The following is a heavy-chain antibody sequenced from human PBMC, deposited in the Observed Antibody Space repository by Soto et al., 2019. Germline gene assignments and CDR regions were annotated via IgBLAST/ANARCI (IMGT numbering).Heavy chain of an antibody. V-gene: IGHV1-8*01. D-gene: IGHD1-26*01. J-gene: IGHJ4*02. CDR1: GYTFTGYD. CDR2: MNPNSGNT. Sequence: QAQLVQSGAEVKKPGASVKVSCKASGYTFTGYDINWVRQATGQGREWMGWMNPNSGNTGYAQNFQGRVTMTRDNSITTAYMELTSLRDDDSAVYYCVGEKVGTTGIDFWGQGTRVTVSS. CDR3: VGEKVGTTGIDF.